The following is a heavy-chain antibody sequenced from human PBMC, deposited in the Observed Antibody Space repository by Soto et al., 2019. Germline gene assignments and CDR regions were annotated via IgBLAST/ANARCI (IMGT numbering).Heavy chain of an antibody. CDR1: GFTFSSYA. CDR2: ISGSGGST. J-gene: IGHJ4*02. V-gene: IGHV3-23*01. CDR3: AKGTGIERFLEWFPQYYFDY. Sequence: GGSLILSCAASGFTFSSYAMSWVRQAPGKGLEWVSAISGSGGSTYYADSVKGRFTISRDNSKNTLYLQMNSLRAEDTAVYYCAKGTGIERFLEWFPQYYFDYWGQGTLVTVSS. D-gene: IGHD3-3*01.